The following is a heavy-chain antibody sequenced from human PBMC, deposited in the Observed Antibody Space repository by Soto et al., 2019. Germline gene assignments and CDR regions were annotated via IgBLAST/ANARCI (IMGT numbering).Heavy chain of an antibody. CDR3: ARDSSPDSSGSYYFDY. Sequence: SETLSLTCTVPCGSISSGGYYWSWIRQHPGKGLEWIGYIYYSGSTYYNPSLKSRVTISVDTSENQFSLKLSSVTAADTAVYYCARDSSPDSSGSYYFDYWGQGTLVTVSS. CDR2: IYYSGST. J-gene: IGHJ4*02. D-gene: IGHD3-22*01. V-gene: IGHV4-31*03. CDR1: CGSISSGGYY.